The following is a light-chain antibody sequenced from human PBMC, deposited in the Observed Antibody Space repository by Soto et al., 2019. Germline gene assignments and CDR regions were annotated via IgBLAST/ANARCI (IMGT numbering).Light chain of an antibody. CDR3: QQYDNVVFT. CDR2: DGS. CDR1: QDIGKF. V-gene: IGKV1-33*01. Sequence: DVQMTQSPSSLSASVGDRITITCQASQDIGKFLNWYQQKPGKAHKILIYDGSNLETGVPGRFSGGGSGTHFTFTISSLQPEDIGTYYCQQYDNVVFTFGPGTKVDLK. J-gene: IGKJ3*01.